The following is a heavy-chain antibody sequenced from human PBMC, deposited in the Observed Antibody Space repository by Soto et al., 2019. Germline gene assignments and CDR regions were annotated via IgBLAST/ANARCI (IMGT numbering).Heavy chain of an antibody. V-gene: IGHV1-2*02. D-gene: IGHD6-6*01. J-gene: IGHJ5*02. CDR3: AREFGWGSARGVWFDH. CDR1: VYSFTCYY. Sequence: VXSVKVSCKASVYSFTCYYMHWVRQAPGQGLEWMGWINPNSGGTNYAQKLQGRVTMTRDTSISTAYMELSSLRSDDTAVYYCAREFGWGSARGVWFDHWGQGTLVTVSS. CDR2: INPNSGGT.